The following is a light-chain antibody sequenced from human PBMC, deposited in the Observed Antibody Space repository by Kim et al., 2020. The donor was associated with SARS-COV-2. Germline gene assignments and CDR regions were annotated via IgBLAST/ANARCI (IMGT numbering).Light chain of an antibody. V-gene: IGKV3-20*01. CDR3: QHCGSSLFT. J-gene: IGKJ3*01. CDR1: QSVSSSF. CDR2: GAS. Sequence: SAGERATLSCRASQSVSSSFLAWYQQKPGQAPRLLIYGASSRATGIPDRFSGSGSGTDFTLTISRLEPEDFAVYYCQHCGSSLFTFGPGTKVDIK.